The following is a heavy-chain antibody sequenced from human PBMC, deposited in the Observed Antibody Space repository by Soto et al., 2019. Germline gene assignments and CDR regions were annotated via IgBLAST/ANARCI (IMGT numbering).Heavy chain of an antibody. CDR1: GGTFSTYS. D-gene: IGHD1-26*01. CDR2: IIPIFGTA. CDR3: ASSSGNNYGVGTNYYFDY. Sequence: SVKVSCKTSGGTFSTYSIVWVRQAPGEGLEWMGGIIPIFGTANYAQKFQDRVTITADKSTNTAFMELSSLKSEDTAMYYCASSSGNNYGVGTNYYFDYWGQGTLVTVS. J-gene: IGHJ4*02. V-gene: IGHV1-69*06.